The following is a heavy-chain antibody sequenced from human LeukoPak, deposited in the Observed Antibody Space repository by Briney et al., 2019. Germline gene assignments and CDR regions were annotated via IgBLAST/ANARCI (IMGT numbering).Heavy chain of an antibody. CDR2: IWADGRRE. V-gene: IGHV3-33*01. CDR3: ARDRNNYSSDY. Sequence: GRSLRLSCAASGFSFGIYGMRWVRQAPGKGLEWVAFIWADGRREFYADSVRGRFTVSRDNSNNTLYLHMTSLRGEDTALYYCARDRNNYSSDYCGQGTLLSVSS. D-gene: IGHD1-20*01. CDR1: GFSFGIYG. J-gene: IGHJ4*02.